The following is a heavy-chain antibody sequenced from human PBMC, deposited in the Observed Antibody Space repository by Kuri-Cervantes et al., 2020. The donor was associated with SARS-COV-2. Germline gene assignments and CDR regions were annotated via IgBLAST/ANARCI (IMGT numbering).Heavy chain of an antibody. CDR2: ISTYNGDT. D-gene: IGHD1-1*01. CDR3: ARLNLESGDTKFDP. J-gene: IGHJ5*02. Sequence: ASVKVSCKASGYTFSSHAISWVRQAPGQGLEWIGWISTYNGDTQYAQKFQGRVIMTTDTSTTTVFMDLWDLTFDDTAVYYCARLNLESGDTKFDPWGQEIPVTVSS. CDR1: GYTFSSHA. V-gene: IGHV1-18*04.